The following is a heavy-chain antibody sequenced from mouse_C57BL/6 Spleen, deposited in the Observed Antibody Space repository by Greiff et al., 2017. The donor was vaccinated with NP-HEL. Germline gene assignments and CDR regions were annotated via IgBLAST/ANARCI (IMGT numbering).Heavy chain of an antibody. J-gene: IGHJ2*01. Sequence: ESGPGLVKPSQSLSLTCSVTGYSITSGYYWNWIRQFPGNNLEWMGYISYDGSNNYNPSLKNRISITRDTSKNQFFLKLNSVTTEDTATYYCARERFPYYFDYWGQGTTLTVSS. CDR2: ISYDGSN. V-gene: IGHV3-6*01. CDR1: GYSITSGYY. CDR3: ARERFPYYFDY.